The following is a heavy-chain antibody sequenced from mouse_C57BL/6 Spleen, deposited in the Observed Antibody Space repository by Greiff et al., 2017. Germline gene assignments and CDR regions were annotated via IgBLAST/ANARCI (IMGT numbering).Heavy chain of an antibody. J-gene: IGHJ2*01. D-gene: IGHD3-2*02. V-gene: IGHV1-82*01. CDR2: IYPGDGDT. Sequence: VQLQQSGPELVKPGASVKISCKASGYAFSSSWMNWVKQRPGKGLEWIGRIYPGDGDTNYNGKFKGKATLTADKSSSTAYMQLSSLTSEDSAVYFCARPAQAIFDYWGQGTTLTVSS. CDR1: GYAFSSSW. CDR3: ARPAQAIFDY.